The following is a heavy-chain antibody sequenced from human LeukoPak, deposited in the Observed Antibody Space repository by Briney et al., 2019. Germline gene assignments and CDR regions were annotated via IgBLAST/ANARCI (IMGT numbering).Heavy chain of an antibody. V-gene: IGHV3-11*03. D-gene: IGHD6-19*01. CDR3: TRRSVAGTLDFDY. CDR1: GFTFSDFY. Sequence: GGSLRLSCAASGFTFSDFYMSWVRQAPGKGLEWLSYISSSSSNKNYADSVKGRFTISRDNAKNSLSLQLNRLRAEDTAVYYCTRRSVAGTLDFDYWGQGTLVTVSS. CDR2: ISSSSSNK. J-gene: IGHJ4*02.